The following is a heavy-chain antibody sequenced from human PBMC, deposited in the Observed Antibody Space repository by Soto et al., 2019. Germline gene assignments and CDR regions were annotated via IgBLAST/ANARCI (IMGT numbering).Heavy chain of an antibody. J-gene: IGHJ6*03. V-gene: IGHV4-34*01. CDR3: ASQGLPYFDWSPTPLYYMDV. CDR2: INHSGNT. CDR1: GGSFSGYY. Sequence: SETLSLTCAVYGGSFSGYYWSWIRQPPGKGLEWIGEINHSGNTNYNPSLKSRVTISVDKSKDQFSLKLSSVTAADTAVYYCASQGLPYFDWSPTPLYYMDVWGKGTTVTVSS. D-gene: IGHD3-9*01.